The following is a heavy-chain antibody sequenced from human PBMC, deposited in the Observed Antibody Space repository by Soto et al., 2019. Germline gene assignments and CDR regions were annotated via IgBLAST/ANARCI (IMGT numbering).Heavy chain of an antibody. Sequence: SETLSLTCSLYSGSLSGYYWSWIRQPPGKGLEWFGEISPSGTTNYSPSLKSRVSISVDTSKNQFSLNLTSLTAADTAVYYCARAPKVSGSAQTRPDFWGQGSLVT. CDR1: SGSLSGYY. J-gene: IGHJ4*02. CDR2: ISPSGTT. D-gene: IGHD6-6*01. V-gene: IGHV4-34*01. CDR3: ARAPKVSGSAQTRPDF.